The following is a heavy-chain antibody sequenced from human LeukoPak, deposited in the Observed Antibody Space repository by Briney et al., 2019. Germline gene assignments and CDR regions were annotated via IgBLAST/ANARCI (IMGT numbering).Heavy chain of an antibody. Sequence: GASVKVSCKASGYTFTDYYMHWVRQAPGQGLEWMGWINPNSGGTNYAQKFQGRVTMTRDTSINTAYMELSRLTSDDTAVYYCARGTTHLWFGEGGNALDIWGQGTMVTVSS. V-gene: IGHV1-2*02. J-gene: IGHJ3*02. D-gene: IGHD3-10*01. CDR3: ARGTTHLWFGEGGNALDI. CDR1: GYTFTDYY. CDR2: INPNSGGT.